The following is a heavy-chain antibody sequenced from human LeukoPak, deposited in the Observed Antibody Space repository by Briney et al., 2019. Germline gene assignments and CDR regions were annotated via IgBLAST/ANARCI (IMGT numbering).Heavy chain of an antibody. CDR3: ARGGYSSSWYLGSYYYYYMDV. CDR2: ISAYNGNT. V-gene: IGHV1-18*04. CDR1: GYTFTGYY. D-gene: IGHD6-13*01. J-gene: IGHJ6*03. Sequence: RASVKVSCKASGYTFTGYYMHWVRQAPGQGLEWMGWISAYNGNTNYAQKLQGRVTMTTDTSTSTAYMELRSLRSDDTAVYYCARGGYSSSWYLGSYYYYYMDVWGKGTTVTISS.